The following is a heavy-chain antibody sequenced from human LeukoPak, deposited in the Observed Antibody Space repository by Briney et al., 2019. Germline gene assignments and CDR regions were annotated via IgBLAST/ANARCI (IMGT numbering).Heavy chain of an antibody. V-gene: IGHV4-39*01. CDR3: ARDMTSHFYGMDV. CDR2: LYYSGGT. CDR1: GGSISSGTYY. J-gene: IGHJ6*02. Sequence: SETLSLTCTVSGGSISSGTYYWGWIRQPPGKGLEWIGSLYYSGGTYYSPSRKSRVTMSVDTSKNQFSLKLTSVTAADTAVYYCARDMTSHFYGMDVWGQGTTVTVSS.